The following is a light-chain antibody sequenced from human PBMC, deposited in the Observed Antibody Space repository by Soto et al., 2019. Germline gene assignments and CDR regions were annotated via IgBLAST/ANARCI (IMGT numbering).Light chain of an antibody. CDR3: GAWDSTLNAGV. CDR1: NSNTGKNY. J-gene: IGLJ3*02. Sequence: QSVLTQPPSVSATPGQKVSISCSGSNSNTGKNYVSWYQQFPGTAPKVLIYDNDKRPSGIPDRFSGSKAGTSATLDITGLQTGDEADYYCGAWDSTLNAGVFGGATNLTVL. V-gene: IGLV1-51*01. CDR2: DND.